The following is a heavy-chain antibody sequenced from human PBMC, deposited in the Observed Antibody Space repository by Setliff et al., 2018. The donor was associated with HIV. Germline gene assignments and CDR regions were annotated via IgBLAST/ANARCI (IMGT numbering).Heavy chain of an antibody. CDR2: IEHDGSKK. CDR3: ARDGGTAYDHDY. J-gene: IGHJ4*02. Sequence: GGSLRLSCAVSGFTFSTYGMHWVRQAPGKGLEWVTFIEHDGSKKFYADSVKGRFTISRDNAKNSLYLQMKSLRAEDTAVYYCARDGGTAYDHDYWGQGTLVTVSS. CDR1: GFTFSTYG. V-gene: IGHV3-33*05. D-gene: IGHD5-12*01.